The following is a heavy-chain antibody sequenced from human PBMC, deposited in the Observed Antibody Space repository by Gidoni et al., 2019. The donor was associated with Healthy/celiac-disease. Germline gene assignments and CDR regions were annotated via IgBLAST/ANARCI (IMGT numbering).Heavy chain of an antibody. Sequence: QVQLVESGGGLVKPGGSLRLSCAASRFTFSEYYMSWSRQAPGKGLEWVSYIRSSSSYTNYADSVKGRFTTSRDNAKNSLYLQMKSLIAEDTAVYYCARVERYSSGDVVYWGQGTLVTVSS. CDR1: RFTFSEYY. J-gene: IGHJ4*02. D-gene: IGHD6-19*01. CDR3: ARVERYSSGDVVY. CDR2: IRSSSSYT. V-gene: IGHV3-11*06.